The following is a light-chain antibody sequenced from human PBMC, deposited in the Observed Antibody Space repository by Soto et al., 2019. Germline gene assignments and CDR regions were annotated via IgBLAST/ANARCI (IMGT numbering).Light chain of an antibody. CDR3: QQRSEWPRT. CDR1: QSISSS. J-gene: IGKJ1*01. V-gene: IGKV3-11*01. Sequence: EIVLTQSPATLSLSPEERATLSCRASQSISSSLAWYQQKPGQAPRLLIYDASTRATGFPARFSGSGSGTDFTLTIGSLEPEDFAVYYCQQRSEWPRTFGQGTKVDIK. CDR2: DAS.